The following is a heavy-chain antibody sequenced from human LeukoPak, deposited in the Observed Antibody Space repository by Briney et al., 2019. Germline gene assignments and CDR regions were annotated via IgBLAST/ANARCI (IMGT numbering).Heavy chain of an antibody. CDR3: AILAAAGTNYYGMDV. CDR1: GGSISSGGYY. D-gene: IGHD6-13*01. CDR2: IYYSGST. Sequence: PSETLSLTCTVSGGSISSGGYYWSWIRQHPGKGLEWIGYIYYSGSTNYNPSLKSRVTISVDTSKNQFSLKLSSVTAADTAVYYCAILAAAGTNYYGMDVWGQGTTVTVSS. J-gene: IGHJ6*02. V-gene: IGHV4-61*08.